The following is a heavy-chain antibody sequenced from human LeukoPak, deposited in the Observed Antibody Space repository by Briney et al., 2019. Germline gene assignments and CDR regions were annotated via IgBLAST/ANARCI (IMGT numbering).Heavy chain of an antibody. Sequence: GGSLRLSCAASGFTLRSYAMHWVRQAPGRGLEWVAVISYDGSNKNYADSVKGRFTISRDISKNTLYLEMNSLRDDDTAVYYCARDLGGSRDILTGHYGGWGLDYWGQGTLVTVSS. V-gene: IGHV3-30*01. CDR1: GFTLRSYA. CDR2: ISYDGSNK. CDR3: ARDLGGSRDILTGHYGGWGLDY. D-gene: IGHD3-9*01. J-gene: IGHJ4*02.